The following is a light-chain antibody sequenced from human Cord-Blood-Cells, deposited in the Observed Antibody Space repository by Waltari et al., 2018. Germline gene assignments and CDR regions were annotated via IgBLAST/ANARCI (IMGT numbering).Light chain of an antibody. CDR2: AAS. CDR1: QSISSY. CDR3: QQSYSTPLT. V-gene: IGKV1-39*01. J-gene: IGKJ4*01. Sequence: INMTQSPSSLSASVGDNVTITCRASQSISSYLNWYQQKPGKAPKLLIYAASSLQSGVPSRFSGSGSGTDFTLTISSLQPEDFATYYCQQSYSTPLTFGGGTKVEIK.